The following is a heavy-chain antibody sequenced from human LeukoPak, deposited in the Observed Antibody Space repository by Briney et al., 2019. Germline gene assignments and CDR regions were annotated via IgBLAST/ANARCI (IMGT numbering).Heavy chain of an antibody. Sequence: GSLRLSCAASGFPFSSYAMSWVRQAPGKGLEWVSAISGSGGSTYYADSVKGRFTISRDNSKNTLYLQMNSLRAEDTAVYYCAKESCSSTSCYIFDYWGQGTLVTVSS. V-gene: IGHV3-23*01. D-gene: IGHD2-2*02. J-gene: IGHJ4*02. CDR1: GFPFSSYA. CDR3: AKESCSSTSCYIFDY. CDR2: ISGSGGST.